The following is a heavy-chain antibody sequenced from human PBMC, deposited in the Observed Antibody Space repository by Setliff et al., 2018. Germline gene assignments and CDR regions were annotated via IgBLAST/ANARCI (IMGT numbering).Heavy chain of an antibody. Sequence: GESLKISCAGSGLTVSGNYMDWVRQAPGKGLEWVSLIYTGGNTKYADSVKGRFSISTDNSKNTVYLQMNTLRAEDTAVYYCAKGGVFGSSYFDVWGRGALVTVSS. CDR3: AKGGVFGSSYFDV. J-gene: IGHJ2*01. CDR1: GLTVSGNY. CDR2: IYTGGNT. D-gene: IGHD3-10*02. V-gene: IGHV3-53*01.